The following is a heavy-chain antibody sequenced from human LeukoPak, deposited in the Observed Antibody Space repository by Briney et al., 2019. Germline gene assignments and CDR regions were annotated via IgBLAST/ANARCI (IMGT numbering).Heavy chain of an antibody. CDR3: ARRGITMVRALDY. Sequence: GGSLRLSCAASGFTFSSYWMHWVRQAPGKGLVWVSRINSDGSSTSYADSVKGRFTISRDNAKNTLYLQMNSLRAEDTAVYYCARRGITMVRALDYWGQGTLVTVSS. CDR1: GFTFSSYW. V-gene: IGHV3-74*01. CDR2: INSDGSST. D-gene: IGHD3-10*01. J-gene: IGHJ4*02.